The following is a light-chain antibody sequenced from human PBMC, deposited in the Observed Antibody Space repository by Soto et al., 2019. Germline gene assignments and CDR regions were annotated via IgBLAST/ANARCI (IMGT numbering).Light chain of an antibody. V-gene: IGKV3-20*01. CDR2: GAS. CDR1: QSIYNNY. Sequence: EIVLTQSPGTLSLSPGEGATLSCRASQSIYNNYIAWYQQKPGQAPRLLISGASSRATGIPDRFSGSGSGTDVTLTISRLESEDFAVYYCQRYGSSPPHTFGQGTKLEIK. J-gene: IGKJ2*01. CDR3: QRYGSSPPHT.